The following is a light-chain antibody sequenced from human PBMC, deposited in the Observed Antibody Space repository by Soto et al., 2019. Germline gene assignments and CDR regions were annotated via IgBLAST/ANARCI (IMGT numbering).Light chain of an antibody. J-gene: IGKJ2*01. CDR1: QSISSY. CDR3: QQSYTTPYT. CDR2: AAS. V-gene: IGKV1-39*01. Sequence: DIQMTQSPSSLSASVGDRVTITCRASQSISSYLNWYQQKPGKAPKLLIYAASSLQSGVPSMFSSSGSGTDFTRAIRSLQPEDFATYYGQQSYTTPYTLGQGTNLEIK.